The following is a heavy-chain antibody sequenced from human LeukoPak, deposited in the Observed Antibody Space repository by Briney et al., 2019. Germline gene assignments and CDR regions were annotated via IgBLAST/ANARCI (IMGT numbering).Heavy chain of an antibody. J-gene: IGHJ4*02. CDR2: ISSSSSYI. D-gene: IGHD6-19*01. V-gene: IGHV3-21*01. CDR3: ASFSSGLPKYYFDY. Sequence: PGGSLRLSCAASGFTFSSYSMNWVRQAPGKGLEWASSISSSSSYIYYADSVKGRFTISRDNAKNSLYLQMNSLRAEDTAVYYCASFSSGLPKYYFDYWGQGTLVTVSS. CDR1: GFTFSSYS.